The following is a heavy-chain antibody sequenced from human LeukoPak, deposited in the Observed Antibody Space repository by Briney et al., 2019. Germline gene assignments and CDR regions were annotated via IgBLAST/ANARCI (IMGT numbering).Heavy chain of an antibody. V-gene: IGHV3-30*02. CDR3: ARVGVRDY. Sequence: GGSLRLSCAASGFTFSSYGMSWVRQAPGKGLEWVAFIPYDGTNKYHADSVKGRFTISRDNSKNTLYLQMNSLRAEDTAVYYCARVGVRDYWGQGTLVTVSS. J-gene: IGHJ4*02. CDR2: IPYDGTNK. CDR1: GFTFSSYG. D-gene: IGHD1-1*01.